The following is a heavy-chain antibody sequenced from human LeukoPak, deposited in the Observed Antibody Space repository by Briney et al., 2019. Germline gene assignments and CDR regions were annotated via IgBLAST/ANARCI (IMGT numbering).Heavy chain of an antibody. D-gene: IGHD3-16*01. CDR1: GFTFDDYA. CDR3: ARGEYSNGYPYRLDS. J-gene: IGHJ4*02. V-gene: IGHV3-9*01. Sequence: GGSLRLSCAASGFTFDDYAMHWVRQAPGKGLEWVSGISWNSGSIGYADSVKGRFTISRDNAKNSLYLQMNSLRAEDTALYYCARGEYSNGYPYRLDSWGQGTLVTVSS. CDR2: ISWNSGSI.